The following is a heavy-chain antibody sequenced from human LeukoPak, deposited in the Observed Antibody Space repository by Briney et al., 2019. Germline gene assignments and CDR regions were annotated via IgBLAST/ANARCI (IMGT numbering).Heavy chain of an antibody. D-gene: IGHD2-15*01. CDR3: ARGRYCSADTCSGGDAFDI. J-gene: IGHJ3*02. Sequence: SETLSLTCTVSGGSIDNYYWSWIRQPAGKGLEWIGRIYTRGSTNYNPSLKSRVTMSVDTSKNQFSLKLSSVTAADTAVYYCARGRYCSADTCSGGDAFDIWGQGTMVSVSS. CDR1: GGSIDNYY. CDR2: IYTRGST. V-gene: IGHV4-4*07.